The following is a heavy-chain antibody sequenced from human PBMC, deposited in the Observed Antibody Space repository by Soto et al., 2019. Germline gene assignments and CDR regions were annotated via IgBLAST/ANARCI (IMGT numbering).Heavy chain of an antibody. CDR1: GFTFSSYG. V-gene: IGHV3-30*18. J-gene: IGHJ6*02. D-gene: IGHD3-16*01. CDR2: ISYDGSNK. Sequence: QVQLVESGGGVVQPGRSLRLSCAASGFTFSSYGMHWVRQAPGKGLEWVAVISYDGSNKYYADSVKGRFTISRDNSKNTLYLQMNSLRAEDTAVYYCAKGGGGYGMDVWGQGTTVTVSS. CDR3: AKGGGGYGMDV.